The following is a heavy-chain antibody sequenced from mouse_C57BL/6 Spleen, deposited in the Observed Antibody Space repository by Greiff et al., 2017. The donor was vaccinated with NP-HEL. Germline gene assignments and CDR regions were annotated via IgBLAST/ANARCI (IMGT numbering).Heavy chain of an antibody. J-gene: IGHJ1*03. V-gene: IGHV10-1*01. CDR1: GFSFNTYA. CDR2: IRSKSNNYAT. Sequence: DVKLVESGGGLVQPKGSLKLSCAASGFSFNTYAMNWVRQAPGKGLEWVARIRSKSNNYATYYADSVKDRFTISRDDSESMLYLQMNNLKTEDTAMYYGVRHHVGYFDVWGTGTTVTVSS. CDR3: VRHHVGYFDV.